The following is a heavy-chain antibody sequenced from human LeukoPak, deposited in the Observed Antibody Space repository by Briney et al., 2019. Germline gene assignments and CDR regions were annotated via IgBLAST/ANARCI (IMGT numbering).Heavy chain of an antibody. V-gene: IGHV3-7*01. CDR1: GFTFSSYW. Sequence: GGSLRLSCAASGFTFSSYWMSWVRQAPGKGLEWVANIKQDGSEKYYVDSVKGRFTISRDNAKNSLYLQMNSLRVEDTAVYYCARGLQWLVRGGFDYWGQGTLVTVSS. CDR3: ARGLQWLVRGGFDY. CDR2: IKQDGSEK. J-gene: IGHJ4*02. D-gene: IGHD6-19*01.